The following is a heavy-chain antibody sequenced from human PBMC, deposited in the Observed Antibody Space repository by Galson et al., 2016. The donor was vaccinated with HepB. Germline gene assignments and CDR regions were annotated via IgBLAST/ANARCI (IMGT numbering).Heavy chain of an antibody. V-gene: IGHV3-21*01. CDR3: ARYSPTTIPPHDYYYGMDV. D-gene: IGHD2-21*02. J-gene: IGHJ6*02. CDR2: IRSSSSYI. CDR1: GFTFTRFS. Sequence: SLRLSCAASGFTFTRFSMNWVRQAPGKGLEWVSSIRSSSSYIYYADSVKGRFTISRDNAKNSLYLQMNSLRAEDTAVYYCARYSPTTIPPHDYYYGMDVWGQGTTVTVSS.